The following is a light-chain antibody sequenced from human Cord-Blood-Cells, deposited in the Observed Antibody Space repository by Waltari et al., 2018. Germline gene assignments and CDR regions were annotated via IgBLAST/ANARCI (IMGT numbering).Light chain of an antibody. CDR2: AAS. V-gene: IGKV1-39*01. CDR1: QSISSY. Sequence: DIQMTKSPSSLAASVGDRVTITCRASQSISSYLNWYQQKPGKAPKLLIYAASSLQSVVPSRFSGSGSGTDFALTISSLQPEDFATYYCQQSYSTPRTFGQGTKLEIK. CDR3: QQSYSTPRT. J-gene: IGKJ2*01.